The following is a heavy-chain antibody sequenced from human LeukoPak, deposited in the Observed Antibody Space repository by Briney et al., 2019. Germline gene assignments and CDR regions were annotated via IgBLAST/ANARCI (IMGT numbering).Heavy chain of an antibody. V-gene: IGHV3-53*01. CDR2: IYSGGTT. CDR1: GFTFSSYA. Sequence: GGSLRLSCAASGFTFSSYAMSWVRQAPGKGLEWVSVIYSGGTTNHADSVKGRFTVSRDNSKNTLYPQMNSLRAEDTAVYFCARGSSRAFDYWGQGTLVTVSS. CDR3: ARGSSRAFDY. D-gene: IGHD2-2*01. J-gene: IGHJ4*02.